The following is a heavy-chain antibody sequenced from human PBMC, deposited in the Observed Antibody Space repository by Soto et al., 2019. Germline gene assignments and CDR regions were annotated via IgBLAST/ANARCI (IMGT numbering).Heavy chain of an antibody. CDR1: GYTFTSYA. Sequence: ASVKVSCKASGYTFTSYAMHWVRQAPGQRLEWMGWINAGNGNTKYSRKFQGRVIITRDTSASTAYMELSSLRSEDTAVYYCEGDLRVVAAAHYYYYGMDVWGQGTTVTVSS. CDR2: INAGNGNT. V-gene: IGHV1-3*01. J-gene: IGHJ6*02. CDR3: EGDLRVVAAAHYYYYGMDV. D-gene: IGHD2-15*01.